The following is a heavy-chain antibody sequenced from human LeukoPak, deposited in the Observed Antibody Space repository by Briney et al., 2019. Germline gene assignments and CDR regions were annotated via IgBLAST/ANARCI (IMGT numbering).Heavy chain of an antibody. CDR2: ISSTGGTT. J-gene: IGHJ4*02. D-gene: IGHD3-10*01. CDR1: GFSFDRYA. V-gene: IGHV3-23*01. Sequence: GGSLRLSCAASGFSFDRYAMSWVRQAPGKGLEWVSAISSTGGTTYYADSVKGRFSISRDNSKNTMYLQVNSLRAEDTAVYYCTKGNSDSGHLWGDYCGQGTLVTVSS. CDR3: TKGNSDSGHLWGDY.